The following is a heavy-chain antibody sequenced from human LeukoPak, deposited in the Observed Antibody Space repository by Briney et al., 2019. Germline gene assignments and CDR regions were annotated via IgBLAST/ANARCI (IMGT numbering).Heavy chain of an antibody. CDR1: GGSFSGYY. V-gene: IGHV4-34*01. J-gene: IGHJ6*03. CDR2: INHSGST. D-gene: IGHD3-3*01. CDR3: ARVPIFGVVLKRPMDV. Sequence: PSETLSLTCAVYGGSFSGYYWSWIRQPPGKGLEWIGEINHSGSTNYNPSLKSRVTISVDTSKNQFSLKLSSVTAADTAVYYCARVPIFGVVLKRPMDVWGKGTTVTVSS.